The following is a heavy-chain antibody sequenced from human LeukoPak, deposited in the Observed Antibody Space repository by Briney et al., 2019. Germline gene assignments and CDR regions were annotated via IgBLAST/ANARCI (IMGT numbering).Heavy chain of an antibody. V-gene: IGHV3-33*01. CDR2: IWYDGSNK. CDR3: ARHQIGSTGYYFDY. D-gene: IGHD3-22*01. Sequence: PERSLRLSCAASGFTFSRYGMHWVRQAPGKGLAWVAVIWYDGSNKNYIDSVKGRFTISRDNSKNTLYLQMNSLRAKDTAVYYCARHQIGSTGYYFDYWGQGSLVTVSS. CDR1: GFTFSRYG. J-gene: IGHJ4*02.